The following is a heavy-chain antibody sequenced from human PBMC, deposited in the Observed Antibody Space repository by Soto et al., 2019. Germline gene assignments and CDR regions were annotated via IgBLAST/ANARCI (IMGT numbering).Heavy chain of an antibody. CDR2: LYWDDDK. J-gene: IGHJ5*02. CDR3: AFRQEYRGSWVSGWFDP. Sequence: QITLKESGPTVVKPTQTLTLTCTFSGFSLSTSEVGVGWIRQPPGKALEWLALLYWDDDKRYSPSLKTRLTINKDTPRNQVVLTMTNMDPVDTATYYCAFRQEYRGSWVSGWFDPWAREPWSPSPQ. D-gene: IGHD6-13*01. V-gene: IGHV2-5*02. CDR1: GFSLSTSEVG.